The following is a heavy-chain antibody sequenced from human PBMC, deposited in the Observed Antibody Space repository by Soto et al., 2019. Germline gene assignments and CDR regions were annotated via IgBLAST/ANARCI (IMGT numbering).Heavy chain of an antibody. V-gene: IGHV3-23*01. CDR2: ISGRGGST. CDR3: ARGVRHTTCPTYDS. J-gene: IGHJ4*02. Sequence: EVPLLESGGGLAQPGGSQRLSCATSGFTFSTYARSWVRQAPGKGLEWVSAISGRGGSTYYAASVKGRFTISRDNAKNSMYLPVDSSRASDAAVYCGARGVRHTTCPTYDSGGQGTRVIFSS. D-gene: IGHD3-10*01. CDR1: GFTFSTYA.